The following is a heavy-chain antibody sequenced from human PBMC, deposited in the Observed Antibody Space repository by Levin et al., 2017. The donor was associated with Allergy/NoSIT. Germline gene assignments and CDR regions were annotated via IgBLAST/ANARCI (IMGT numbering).Heavy chain of an antibody. Sequence: GGSLRLSCAASGFTFSSYGMHWVRQAPGKGLEWVAVIWYDGSNKYYADSVKGRFTISRDNSKNTLYLQMNSLRAEDTAVYYCGRSSVNSGWYGHFDYWGQGTLVTVSS. CDR2: IWYDGSNK. CDR1: GFTFSSYG. CDR3: GRSSVNSGWYGHFDY. J-gene: IGHJ4*02. V-gene: IGHV3-33*01. D-gene: IGHD6-19*01.